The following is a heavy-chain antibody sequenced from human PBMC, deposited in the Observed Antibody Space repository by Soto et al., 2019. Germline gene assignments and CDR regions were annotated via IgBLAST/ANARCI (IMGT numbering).Heavy chain of an antibody. CDR1: AFTFSSFA. Sequence: GGSLRLSCATSAFTFSSFAMYWVRQAPGTGLEWVALISYDGNNKYYADSVKAQFTISRDNSKNTLYLQMNSLRVEDTAVYYCARNPNYYGSGSYYKPDYWGQGTLVTVSS. D-gene: IGHD3-10*01. CDR3: ARNPNYYGSGSYYKPDY. V-gene: IGHV3-30-3*01. J-gene: IGHJ4*02. CDR2: ISYDGNNK.